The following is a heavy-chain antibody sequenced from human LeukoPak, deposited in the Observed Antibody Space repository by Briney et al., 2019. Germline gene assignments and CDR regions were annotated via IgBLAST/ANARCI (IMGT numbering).Heavy chain of an antibody. CDR2: IYTSGST. Sequence: PSETLSLTCTVSGGSISSYYWSWIRQPPGKGLEWIGYIYTSGSTNYNPSLKSRVTISVDTSKNQFSLKLSSVTAADTAVYYCARLNYDFRSDRGYFDYWGQGTLVTVSS. J-gene: IGHJ4*02. CDR3: ARLNYDFRSDRGYFDY. V-gene: IGHV4-4*09. D-gene: IGHD3-3*01. CDR1: GGSISSYY.